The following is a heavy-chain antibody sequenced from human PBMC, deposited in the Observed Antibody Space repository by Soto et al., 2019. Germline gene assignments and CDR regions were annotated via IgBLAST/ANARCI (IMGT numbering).Heavy chain of an antibody. Sequence: PSETPSLTCTVSGDSMATGGHYYNWIRQVPGKGLEWIGYVYYSGATHYTPSLRARATISRDTSKNQFSLRLISVTAADTALYYCARDKDLQPTVWGFWGQGIQVTVS. D-gene: IGHD3-16*01. CDR1: GDSMATGGHY. CDR2: VYYSGAT. CDR3: ARDKDLQPTVWGF. V-gene: IGHV4-31*03. J-gene: IGHJ4*02.